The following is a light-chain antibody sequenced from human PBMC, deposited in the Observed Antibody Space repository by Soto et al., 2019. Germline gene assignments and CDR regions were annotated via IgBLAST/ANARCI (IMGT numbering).Light chain of an antibody. CDR1: QTISKW. CDR2: DAS. J-gene: IGKJ5*01. CDR3: QQCHATPLT. V-gene: IGKV1-5*01. Sequence: DIQMTQSPSTLSASVGDRVTITCRASQTISKWLVWYQQKPGKAPKVLIFDASILASGVPSRFSGSGYGTNFTLIISVLQPEDFAIYYCQQCHATPLTFGQGTRLEIK.